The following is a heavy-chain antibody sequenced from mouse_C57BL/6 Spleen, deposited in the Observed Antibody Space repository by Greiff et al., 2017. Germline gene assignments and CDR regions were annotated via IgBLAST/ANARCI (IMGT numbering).Heavy chain of an antibody. J-gene: IGHJ4*01. V-gene: IGHV1-53*01. CDR3: ARTRGYYPFYAMDY. Sequence: QVQLQQPGTELVKPGASVKLSCKASGYTFTSYWMHWVKQRPGQGLEWIGNINPSNGGTNYNEKFKSKATLTVDKSSSTAYMQLSSLTSEDSAVFYGARTRGYYPFYAMDYWGQGTSVTVSS. D-gene: IGHD2-3*01. CDR1: GYTFTSYW. CDR2: INPSNGGT.